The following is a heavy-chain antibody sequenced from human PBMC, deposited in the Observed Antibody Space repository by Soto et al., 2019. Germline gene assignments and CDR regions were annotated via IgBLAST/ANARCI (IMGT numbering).Heavy chain of an antibody. CDR2: IYYSGST. J-gene: IGHJ5*02. D-gene: IGHD5-18*01. V-gene: IGHV4-59*08. CDR3: ARLVRSYGTWFDP. CDR1: GGSISSYY. Sequence: PSETLSLTCTVSGGSISSYYWSWIRQPPGKGLEWIGYIYYSGSTNYNPSLKSRVTISVDTSKNQFSLKLSSVTAADTAVYYCARLVRSYGTWFDPWGQGTLVTVSS.